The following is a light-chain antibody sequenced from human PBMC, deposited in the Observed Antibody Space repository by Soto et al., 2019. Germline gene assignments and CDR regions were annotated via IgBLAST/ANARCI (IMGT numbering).Light chain of an antibody. CDR1: SSDVGGYNY. CDR2: DVS. Sequence: QSALTQPASVSGSPGQSITISCTGTSSDVGGYNYVSWYQQHPGKAPKLMIYDVSIRPSGVSNRFSGSKSGNTASLTISGLQAEDEADYYCSSYTITSTLYVFGPGTKLTVL. J-gene: IGLJ1*01. V-gene: IGLV2-14*01. CDR3: SSYTITSTLYV.